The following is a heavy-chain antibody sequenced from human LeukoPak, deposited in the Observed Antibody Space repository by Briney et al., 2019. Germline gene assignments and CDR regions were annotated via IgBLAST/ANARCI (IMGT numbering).Heavy chain of an antibody. CDR2: INSDGSST. Sequence: GGSLRLSCAASGFTFSSYWMHWVRQAPGKGLVGVSRINSDGSSTSYADSVKGRFTISRDNAKNTLYLQMNSLRAEDTAVYYCARAEWLHYYYMDVWGKGTTVTVSS. D-gene: IGHD3-3*01. CDR1: GFTFSSYW. V-gene: IGHV3-74*01. J-gene: IGHJ6*03. CDR3: ARAEWLHYYYMDV.